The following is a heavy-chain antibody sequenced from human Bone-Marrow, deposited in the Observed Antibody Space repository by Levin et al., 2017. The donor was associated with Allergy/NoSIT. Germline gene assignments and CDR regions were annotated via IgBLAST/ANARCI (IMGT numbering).Heavy chain of an antibody. D-gene: IGHD6-19*01. J-gene: IGHJ4*02. Sequence: SGGSLRLSCDASGFTFTGFWMHWVRQAPGKGLEWVSHIHSDGGDTSYADSVKGRFTISRDNAKNTVYLQMNSLRVEDTAVYYCARGGSGCFDYWGRGTLVTVSS. V-gene: IGHV3-74*01. CDR3: ARGGSGCFDY. CDR1: GFTFTGFW. CDR2: IHSDGGDT.